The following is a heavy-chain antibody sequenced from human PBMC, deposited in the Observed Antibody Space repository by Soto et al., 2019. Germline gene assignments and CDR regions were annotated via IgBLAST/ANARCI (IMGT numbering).Heavy chain of an antibody. CDR3: ARDRAEPLLEYNWFDP. CDR2: IYFSGTFT. CDR1: GGSISSYY. J-gene: IGHJ5*02. D-gene: IGHD2-21*02. Sequence: PSETLSLTCTVSGGSISSYYWIWIRQPPGKGLEWIGYIYFSGTFTTYNPSLRGRVTMSVDTSKNQFSLKVTSVTAADTAVYYCARDRAEPLLEYNWFDPWGQGTLVTVSS. V-gene: IGHV4-59*01.